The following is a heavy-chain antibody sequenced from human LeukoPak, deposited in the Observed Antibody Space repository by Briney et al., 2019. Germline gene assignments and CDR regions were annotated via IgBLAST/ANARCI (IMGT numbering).Heavy chain of an antibody. D-gene: IGHD6-25*01. CDR3: PSHPGVPTAAGSGYNYSVMNF. J-gene: IGHJ6*04. CDR1: GGTFSSYA. V-gene: IGHV1-69*06. Sequence: SVKVSCKASGGTFSSYAISWVRQAPGQGLEWMGGIIPIFGTANYALKFQGRVTITADKSTSKAYMELSGLGPEDPAVYYGPSHPGVPTAAGSGYNYSVMNFWGKGTRATVPS. CDR2: IIPIFGTA.